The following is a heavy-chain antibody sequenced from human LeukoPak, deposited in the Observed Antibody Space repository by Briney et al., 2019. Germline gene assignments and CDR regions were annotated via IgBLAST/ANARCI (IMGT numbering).Heavy chain of an antibody. J-gene: IGHJ6*02. CDR2: ISSNGGST. CDR3: ARGFSSIAVAMDV. V-gene: IGHV3-64*01. D-gene: IGHD6-19*01. Sequence: GGSLRLSCAASGFTFSSYAMHWVRQAPGKGLEYVSAISSNGGSTYYANSVKGRFTISRDNSKNTLYLQMGSLRAEDMAVYYCARGFSSIAVAMDVWGQGTTVTVSS. CDR1: GFTFSSYA.